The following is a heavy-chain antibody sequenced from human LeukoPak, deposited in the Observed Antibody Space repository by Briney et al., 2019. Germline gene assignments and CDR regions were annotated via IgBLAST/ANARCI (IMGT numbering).Heavy chain of an antibody. CDR2: IKPDGSAK. CDR1: GFTFKNYW. J-gene: IGHJ4*02. V-gene: IGHV3-7*01. Sequence: GGSLGLSCAASGFTFKNYWMSWVRQAPGKGLEWVANIKPDGSAKYYVDTVKGRFTISRDNAENSLDLQMNSLGADDTAMYYCARDGDSFDYWGQGTLVTVSS. CDR3: ARDGDSFDY. D-gene: IGHD7-27*01.